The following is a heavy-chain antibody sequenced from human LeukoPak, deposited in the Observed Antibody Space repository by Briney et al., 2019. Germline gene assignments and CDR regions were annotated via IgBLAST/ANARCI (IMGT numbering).Heavy chain of an antibody. CDR3: ARLTGTQDAFDL. CDR2: IYPGDSDA. J-gene: IGHJ3*01. V-gene: IGHV5-51*01. CDR1: GYSFTSYW. Sequence: GESLKVSCKASGYSFTSYWIGWVRQMPGKGLECMGIIYPGDSDARYSPSFQGQVTISADKSISTAYLQWSSLKASDTAMYYCARLTGTQDAFDLWGQGTMVTVSS. D-gene: IGHD1-1*01.